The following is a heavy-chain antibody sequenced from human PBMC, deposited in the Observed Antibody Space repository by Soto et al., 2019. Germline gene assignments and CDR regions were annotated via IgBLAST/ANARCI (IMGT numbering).Heavy chain of an antibody. D-gene: IGHD6-13*01. CDR1: GFSLSSGGVG. V-gene: IGHV2-5*02. J-gene: IGHJ6*02. Sequence: QITLKESGPTLVKPTQTLTLTCFFSGFSLSSGGVGVGWIRQPPGKALEWLAFFYWDDDKRYNPSLRKRLTITSSATADQVVLTAPTMDPGDTATYYSASGHAAADKGNCSYATDFWGQGTTVTVSS. CDR2: FYWDDDK. CDR3: ASGHAAADKGNCSYATDF.